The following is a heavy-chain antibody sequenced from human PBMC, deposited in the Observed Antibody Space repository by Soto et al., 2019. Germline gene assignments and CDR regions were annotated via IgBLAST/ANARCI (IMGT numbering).Heavy chain of an antibody. D-gene: IGHD3-22*01. CDR2: ISGSAATT. J-gene: IGHJ4*02. V-gene: IGHV3-23*01. Sequence: GGSLRLSCAASGFTFSSYVMNWVCQAPGKGLEWVSAISGSAATTHFADSVKGRFTISRDNSKNTLYLQMNSLRAEDTAVYYCARDRSYYDSSGSYSPHYWGQGTLVTVSS. CDR3: ARDRSYYDSSGSYSPHY. CDR1: GFTFSSYV.